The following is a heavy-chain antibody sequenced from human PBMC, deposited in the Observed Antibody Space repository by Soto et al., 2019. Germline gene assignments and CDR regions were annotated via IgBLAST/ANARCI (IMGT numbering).Heavy chain of an antibody. J-gene: IGHJ4*02. CDR2: IYYSGST. Sequence: QVQLQESGPGLVKPSETLSLTCTVSGGSISSYYWSWIRQPPGKGLEWIGYIYYSGSTNYNPSIKSRVTISVDTSKNQFSLKLSSVTAADTAVYYCARESGGDGYNWPSYYFDYWGQGTLVTVSS. CDR3: ARESGGDGYNWPSYYFDY. V-gene: IGHV4-59*01. CDR1: GGSISSYY. D-gene: IGHD2-21*01.